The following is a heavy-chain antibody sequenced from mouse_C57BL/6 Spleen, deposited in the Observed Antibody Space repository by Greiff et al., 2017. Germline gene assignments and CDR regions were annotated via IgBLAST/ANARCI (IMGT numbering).Heavy chain of an antibody. Sequence: QVQLQQPGAELVKPGASVTLSCKASGYTFTSYWMHWVKQRPGPGLEWIGMIHPTSGSTNYNEKFKSKATLTVDQSSSTAYMQLSSLTSEDSAVYYCARGGYGSSYGFDYWGQGTTLTVAS. V-gene: IGHV1-64*01. CDR1: GYTFTSYW. D-gene: IGHD1-1*01. CDR3: ARGGYGSSYGFDY. J-gene: IGHJ2*01. CDR2: IHPTSGST.